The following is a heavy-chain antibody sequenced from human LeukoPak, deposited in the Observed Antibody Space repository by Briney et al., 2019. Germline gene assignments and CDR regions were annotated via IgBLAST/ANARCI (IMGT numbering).Heavy chain of an antibody. Sequence: ASVKVSCKASGYTFTGYYMHWVRQAPGQGLEWMGRINPNSGDTNYAQKFQGRVTMTRYTSISTAYMELSRLRSDDTAVYYCAGDSSGFLEWSDYWGQGTLVTVSS. CDR2: INPNSGDT. CDR1: GYTFTGYY. D-gene: IGHD3-3*01. J-gene: IGHJ4*02. CDR3: AGDSSGFLEWSDY. V-gene: IGHV1-2*06.